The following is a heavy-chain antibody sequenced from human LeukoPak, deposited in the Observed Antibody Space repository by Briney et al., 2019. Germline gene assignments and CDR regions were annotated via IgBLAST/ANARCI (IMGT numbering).Heavy chain of an antibody. Sequence: PGGSLRLSCAASGFTFSNAWMSWVRQAPGKGLEWVGRIKSKTDGGTTDYAAPVKGRFTISRDVSENTLYLQMNSLKTEDTAVYYCTTMRITIFGVVKIYFDYWGQGTLVTVSS. CDR3: TTMRITIFGVVKIYFDY. D-gene: IGHD3-3*01. J-gene: IGHJ4*02. V-gene: IGHV3-15*01. CDR2: IKSKTDGGTT. CDR1: GFTFSNAW.